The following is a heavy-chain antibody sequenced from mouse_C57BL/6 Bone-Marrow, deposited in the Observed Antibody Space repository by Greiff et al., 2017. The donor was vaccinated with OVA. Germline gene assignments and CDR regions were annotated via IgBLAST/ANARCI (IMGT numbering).Heavy chain of an antibody. D-gene: IGHD4-1*01. V-gene: IGHV1-84*01. CDR3: TRGDWDYFDY. J-gene: IGHJ2*01. Sequence: QVQLQQSGPELVKPGASVKISCKASGYTFTDYYINWVKQRPGQGLEWIGWIYPGSGNTKYNEKFKDKATLTVDTSSSTAYMQLSGLTSDDSAVYFCTRGDWDYFDYWGQGTTLTVSS. CDR2: IYPGSGNT. CDR1: GYTFTDYY.